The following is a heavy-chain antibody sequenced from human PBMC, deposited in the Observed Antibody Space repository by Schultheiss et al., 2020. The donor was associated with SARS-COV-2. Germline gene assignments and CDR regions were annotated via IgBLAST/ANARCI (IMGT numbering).Heavy chain of an antibody. CDR2: IYYSGST. CDR1: GGSISSYY. J-gene: IGHJ4*02. D-gene: IGHD2/OR15-2a*01. V-gene: IGHV4-59*06. CDR3: VKEDGHGPNNFDY. Sequence: SETLSLTCTVSGGSISSYYWSWIRQPPGKGLEWIGYIYYSGSTYYNPSLKSRVTISVDTSKNQFSLKLSSVTAADTAVYYCVKEDGHGPNNFDYWGQGTLVTVSS.